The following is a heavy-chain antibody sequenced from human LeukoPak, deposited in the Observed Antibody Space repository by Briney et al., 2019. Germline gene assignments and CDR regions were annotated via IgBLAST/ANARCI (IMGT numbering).Heavy chain of an antibody. V-gene: IGHV3-21*01. CDR1: GFTFSSYS. Sequence: GGSLRLSCAASGFTFSSYSMNWVRRAPGKGLEWVSSISSSSSYIYYADSVKGRFTISRDNAKNSLYLQMNSLRAEDTAVYYCARVVVVDEPLIDYWGQGTLVTVSS. D-gene: IGHD3-22*01. J-gene: IGHJ4*02. CDR3: ARVVVVDEPLIDY. CDR2: ISSSSSYI.